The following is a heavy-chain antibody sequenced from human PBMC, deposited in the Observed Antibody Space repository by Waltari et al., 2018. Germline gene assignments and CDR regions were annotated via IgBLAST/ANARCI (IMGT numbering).Heavy chain of an antibody. CDR3: ARVLSTVQLGIFAY. CDR2: ISPNSGAT. J-gene: IGHJ4*02. V-gene: IGHV1-2*06. D-gene: IGHD7-27*01. CDR1: GYSFTAYY. Sequence: QVQMVQSGAEVKKPGASVKVSCKASGYSFTAYYLHWVRQAPGQGLEWMGRISPNSGATTYAQMFQGRVTMTRDTSISTAYMEVTGLRSDDTAVYYCARVLSTVQLGIFAYWGQGTVVTVSS.